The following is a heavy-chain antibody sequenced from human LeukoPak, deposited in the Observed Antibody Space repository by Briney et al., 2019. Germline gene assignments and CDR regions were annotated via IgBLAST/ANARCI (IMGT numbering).Heavy chain of an antibody. V-gene: IGHV4-59*01. D-gene: IGHD6-6*01. Sequence: SETLSLTCAVYGGSFSGYYWSWIRQPPGKGLEWIGYIYYSGSTNYNPSLKSRVTISVDTSKNQFSLKLSSVTAADTAVYYCAREYSSSSFLNYFDYRGQGTLVTVSS. CDR1: GGSFSGYY. J-gene: IGHJ4*02. CDR3: AREYSSSSFLNYFDY. CDR2: IYYSGST.